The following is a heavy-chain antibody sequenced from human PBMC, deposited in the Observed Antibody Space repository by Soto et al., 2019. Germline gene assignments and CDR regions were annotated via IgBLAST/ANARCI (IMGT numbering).Heavy chain of an antibody. Sequence: QVQLVQSGAEVKKPGSSVKVSCKASGGTFSSYTISWVRQAPGQGLEWMGRIIPILGIANYAQKFQGRVTVTADKSTSTAYLELGSLRSEDTAVYYCGGTAAVGYCSGGSCYSLRNWFDPWGQGTLVTVSS. CDR1: GGTFSSYT. CDR2: IIPILGIA. D-gene: IGHD2-15*01. CDR3: GGTAAVGYCSGGSCYSLRNWFDP. J-gene: IGHJ5*02. V-gene: IGHV1-69*02.